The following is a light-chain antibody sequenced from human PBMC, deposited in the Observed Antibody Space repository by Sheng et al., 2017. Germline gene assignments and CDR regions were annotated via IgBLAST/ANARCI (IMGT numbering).Light chain of an antibody. V-gene: IGKV3-20*01. CDR2: GAS. J-gene: IGKJ2*03. Sequence: EMVLTQSPGTLSLSPGERVTLSCRASQTIRSNYLAWYQQKPGQSPRLLIYGASSRATGIPDRFSGSGSGTDFTLTISRLEPEDFAVYYCQQYGXLYSFGQGTNLEIK. CDR1: QTIRSNY. CDR3: QQYGXLYS.